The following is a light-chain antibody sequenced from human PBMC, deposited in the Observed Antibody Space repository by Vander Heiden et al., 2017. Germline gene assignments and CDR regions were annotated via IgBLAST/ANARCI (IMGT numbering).Light chain of an antibody. CDR1: SSDVGGYNY. CDR3: SSYTSSSTLSVV. CDR2: DVS. V-gene: IGLV2-14*01. Sequence: SAVTPPPSVSASPGRSFTISSTGTSSDVGGYNYVSWYQQQPGKATKLMIYDVSNRPPGVSNRFSGSKSGNTASLTISGLQAEDEADYYCSSYTSSSTLSVVFGGGTKLTVL. J-gene: IGLJ2*01.